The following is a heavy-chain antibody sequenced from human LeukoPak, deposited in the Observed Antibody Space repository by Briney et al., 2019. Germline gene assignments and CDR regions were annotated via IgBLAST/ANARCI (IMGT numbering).Heavy chain of an antibody. CDR2: IKEDGSEM. Sequence: GGFLRLSCAVSGFTFSNYWMSWVRQAPGKGPEWVANIKEDGSEMYYVDSVKGRFTISRDNAKNSLYLQMNSLRAEDTAVYYCCLGDYWSGPFDHWGQGTLVTVSS. V-gene: IGHV3-7*01. D-gene: IGHD3-3*01. J-gene: IGHJ4*02. CDR3: CLGDYWSGPFDH. CDR1: GFTFSNYW.